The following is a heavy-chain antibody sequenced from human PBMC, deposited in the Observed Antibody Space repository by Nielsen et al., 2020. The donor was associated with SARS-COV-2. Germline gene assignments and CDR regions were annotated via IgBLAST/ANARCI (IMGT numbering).Heavy chain of an antibody. CDR3: ASLANIAAAGHSYYYYYGMDV. J-gene: IGHJ6*02. CDR2: ISYDGSNK. V-gene: IGHV3-30*04. D-gene: IGHD6-13*01. Sequence: VRQAPGKGLEWVAVISYDGSNKYYADSVKGRFTISRDNSKNTLYLQMNSLRAEDTAVYYCASLANIAAAGHSYYYYYGMDVWGQGTTVTVSS.